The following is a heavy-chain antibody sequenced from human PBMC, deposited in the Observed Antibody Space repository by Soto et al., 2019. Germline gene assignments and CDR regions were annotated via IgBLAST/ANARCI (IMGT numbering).Heavy chain of an antibody. CDR2: IRNKAVKYTT. V-gene: IGHV3-72*01. Sequence: EVQLVESGGGLVQPGGSLRLSCEASGFTFSVQYIDSVRQAPGKGLEWVGRIRNKAVKYTTDYAASVKGRFTISRDDSKNSLYVQMSSLKTEDTAMYHSCRGDFQHCGQGTLVTVSS. CDR3: CRGDFQH. CDR1: GFTFSVQY. J-gene: IGHJ1*01.